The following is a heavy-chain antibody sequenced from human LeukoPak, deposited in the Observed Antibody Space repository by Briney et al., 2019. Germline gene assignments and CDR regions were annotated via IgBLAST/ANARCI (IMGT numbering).Heavy chain of an antibody. J-gene: IGHJ4*02. CDR2: IDTSSSTI. D-gene: IGHD1-26*01. V-gene: IGHV3-48*04. CDR3: ARDMGYSGSWPGYFDY. CDR1: GFTFSNYG. Sequence: GGSLRLSCAASGFTFSNYGLSWVRQAPGKGLEWVSYIDTSSSTIYYADSVKGRFTVSRDNAKNSLYLQMKSLRAEDTTVYYCARDMGYSGSWPGYFDYWGQGVLVTVSS.